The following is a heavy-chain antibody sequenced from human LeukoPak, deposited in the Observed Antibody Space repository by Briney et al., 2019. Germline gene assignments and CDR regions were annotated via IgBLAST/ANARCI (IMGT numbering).Heavy chain of an antibody. CDR3: ARERGQYCSGGNCYYYYDMDV. CDR2: INPNSGGT. V-gene: IGHV1-2*02. Sequence: ASVKVSCKASGYTFTGYYMHWVRQAPGQGLEWMGWINPNSGGTNYAQKFQGRVTMTRDTSISTAYMELRRLRYEDTAVYYCARERGQYCSGGNCYYYYDMDVWGKGTTVSIS. J-gene: IGHJ6*03. CDR1: GYTFTGYY. D-gene: IGHD2-15*01.